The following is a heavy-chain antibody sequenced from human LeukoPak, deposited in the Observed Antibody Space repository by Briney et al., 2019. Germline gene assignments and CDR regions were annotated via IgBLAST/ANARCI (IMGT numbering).Heavy chain of an antibody. Sequence: ASVKVSCKASGYTFTSYYMHWVRHAPGQGLEWMGIINPSCGSTSYAQKFQGRVTMTRDTCTSTVYMELSSVRSEDTGVYYCARDEWSSGWNPLRIWGQGTMVTVCS. CDR3: ARDEWSSGWNPLRI. D-gene: IGHD6-19*01. CDR2: INPSCGST. CDR1: GYTFTSYY. V-gene: IGHV1-46*01. J-gene: IGHJ3*02.